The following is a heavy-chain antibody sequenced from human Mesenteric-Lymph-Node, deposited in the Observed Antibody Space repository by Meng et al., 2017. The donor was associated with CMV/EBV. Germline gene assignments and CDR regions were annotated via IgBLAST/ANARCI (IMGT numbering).Heavy chain of an antibody. J-gene: IGHJ4*02. CDR2: INSDGSST. D-gene: IGHD1-26*01. CDR3: ARDAPSGSSDY. Sequence: GESLKISCEASGFTFSSYWMHWVRQAPGKGLVWVSRINSDGSSTSYADSVKGRFTISRDNAKNTLYLQMNSLRAEDTAVYYCARDAPSGSSDYWGQGTLVTVSS. CDR1: GFTFSSYW. V-gene: IGHV3-74*01.